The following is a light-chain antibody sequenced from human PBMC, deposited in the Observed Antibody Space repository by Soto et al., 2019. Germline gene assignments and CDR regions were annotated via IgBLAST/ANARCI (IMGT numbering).Light chain of an antibody. V-gene: IGKV3-20*01. Sequence: IGFTPSPSTPSLSTGERGPLSCRASQSVSSNHLAWYQQKPGQAPRLLIYGGSSRATGIPVRFSGSGSETDFTLTITRLEPEDFAVYYCQQYSSSRTFGQGTKVDIK. CDR1: QSVSSNH. CDR2: GGS. J-gene: IGKJ1*01. CDR3: QQYSSSRT.